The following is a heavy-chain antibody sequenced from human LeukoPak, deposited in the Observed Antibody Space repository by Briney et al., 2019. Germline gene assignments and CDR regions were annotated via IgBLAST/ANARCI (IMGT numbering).Heavy chain of an antibody. Sequence: PSETLSLTCTVSGGSISSYYWSWIRQPAGKGLEWIGRFYTSGSPNYNPSLKSRGTMSVDKSKKQFSLKVTSVTAADTAVYYCARGGYGDYGDAFDIWGQGTMVTVSS. CDR1: GGSISSYY. CDR3: ARGGYGDYGDAFDI. CDR2: FYTSGSP. V-gene: IGHV4-4*07. J-gene: IGHJ3*02. D-gene: IGHD4-17*01.